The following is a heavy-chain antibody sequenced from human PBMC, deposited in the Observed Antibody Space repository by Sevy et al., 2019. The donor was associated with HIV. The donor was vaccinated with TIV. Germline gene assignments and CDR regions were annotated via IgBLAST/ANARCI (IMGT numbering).Heavy chain of an antibody. CDR3: AKGSYGGTRLDY. CDR1: GFTFSSYG. J-gene: IGHJ4*02. CDR2: ISYDGSNK. D-gene: IGHD5-18*01. V-gene: IGHV3-30*18. Sequence: GGSLRLSCAASGFTFSSYGMHWVRQAPGKGLEWVAVISYDGSNKYYADSVKGRFTISRDNSKNTLYLQMNSLRAEDTAVYYCAKGSYGGTRLDYWGQRTLVTVSS.